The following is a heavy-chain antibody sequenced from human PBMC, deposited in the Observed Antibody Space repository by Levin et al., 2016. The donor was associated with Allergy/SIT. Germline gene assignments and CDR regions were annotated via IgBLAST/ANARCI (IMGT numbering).Heavy chain of an antibody. J-gene: IGHJ6*02. V-gene: IGHV5-10-1*01. Sequence: GESLKISCKGSGYSFTSYWISWVRQMPGKGLEWMGRIDPSDSYTNYSPSFQGHVTISADKSISTAYLQWSSLKASDTAMYYCARQGELPHIHYYYYGMDVWGQGTTVTVSS. CDR3: ARQGELPHIHYYYYGMDV. CDR1: GYSFTSYW. D-gene: IGHD1-26*01. CDR2: IDPSDSYT.